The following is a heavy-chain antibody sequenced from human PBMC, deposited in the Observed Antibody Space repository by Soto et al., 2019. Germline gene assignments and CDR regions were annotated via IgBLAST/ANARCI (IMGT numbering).Heavy chain of an antibody. CDR1: GGLFSSYA. Sequence: QEQLVQSGAEVKKPGSSVKVSCKDSGGLFSSYAISWVRHAPGQGLEWMGGIIPVFGTAYYAQKFQGRVTITADESTNTAYMELSSLRSEDTAMYYCARGGSGYVWFNEFWGQGSLVTVSS. J-gene: IGHJ4*02. CDR3: ARGGSGYVWFNEF. V-gene: IGHV1-69*01. D-gene: IGHD3-22*01. CDR2: IIPVFGTA.